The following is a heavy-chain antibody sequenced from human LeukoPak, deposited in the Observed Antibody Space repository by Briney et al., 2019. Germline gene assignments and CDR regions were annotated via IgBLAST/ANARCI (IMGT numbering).Heavy chain of an antibody. D-gene: IGHD5-24*01. CDR2: IYHSGST. Sequence: PSEALSLTCAVSGYSISSGYYWGWIRQPPGKGLEWTGSIYHSGSTYNNPSLKSRVTISVDTSKNQFSLKLSSVTAADTAVYYCARSPERWLQLLIDYWGQGTLVTVSS. J-gene: IGHJ4*02. CDR1: GYSISSGYY. V-gene: IGHV4-38-2*01. CDR3: ARSPERWLQLLIDY.